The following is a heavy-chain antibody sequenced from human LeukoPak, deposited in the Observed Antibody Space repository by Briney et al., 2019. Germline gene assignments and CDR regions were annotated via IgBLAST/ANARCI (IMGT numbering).Heavy chain of an antibody. CDR3: ARGMAMALHDPYFDY. CDR1: KFTFSFYA. CDR2: ISGSGANT. J-gene: IGHJ4*02. Sequence: GGSLRLSCAASKFTFSFYAMSWVRQAPGKGLEWVSTISGSGANTYYADSVKGRFTISRDNAKNSLYLQMNSLRAEDTAVYYCARGMAMALHDPYFDYWGQGTLVTVSS. D-gene: IGHD5-18*01. V-gene: IGHV3-23*01.